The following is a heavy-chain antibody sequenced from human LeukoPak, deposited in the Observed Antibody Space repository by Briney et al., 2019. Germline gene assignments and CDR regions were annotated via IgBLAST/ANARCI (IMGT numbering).Heavy chain of an antibody. V-gene: IGHV4-34*01. CDR1: GGSFSGYY. Sequence: PSETLSLTCAVYGGSFSGYYWSWIRQPPGKGLEWIGEINHSGSTNYNPSLKSRVTIPVDTSKNQFSLKLSSVTAADTAVYYCARAKMYYYGSGSSYNWFDPWGQGTLVTVSS. D-gene: IGHD3-10*01. CDR3: ARAKMYYYGSGSSYNWFDP. J-gene: IGHJ5*02. CDR2: INHSGST.